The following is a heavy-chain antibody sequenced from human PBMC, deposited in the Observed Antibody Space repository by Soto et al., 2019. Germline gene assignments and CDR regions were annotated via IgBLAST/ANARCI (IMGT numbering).Heavy chain of an antibody. CDR1: GYTFTSYG. D-gene: IGHD6-19*01. J-gene: IGHJ4*01. Sequence: GASVKVTCKASGYTFTSYGISWVRQAPGQGLEWMGWISAYNGNTNYAQKLQGRVTMTTDTSTSTAYMELRSLRSDDTAVYYCARDGRIAVSGKTFDYWGDVTLVTVSS. CDR2: ISAYNGNT. CDR3: ARDGRIAVSGKTFDY. V-gene: IGHV1-18*01.